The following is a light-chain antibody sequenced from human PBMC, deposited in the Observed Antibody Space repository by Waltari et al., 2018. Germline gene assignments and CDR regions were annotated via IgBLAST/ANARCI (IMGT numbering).Light chain of an antibody. V-gene: IGKV1-39*01. J-gene: IGKJ1*01. CDR2: AAS. CDR1: QNINSF. CDR3: QQSYSTWT. Sequence: DIQMTQSPSSLSASVGDRVTITCRANQNINSFLKWYQQKPGRAPKLLIYAASSLHSGVPSRCSGSGSGTDYTLTISSLQPEDFATYYCQQSYSTWTSGQGTKVEIK.